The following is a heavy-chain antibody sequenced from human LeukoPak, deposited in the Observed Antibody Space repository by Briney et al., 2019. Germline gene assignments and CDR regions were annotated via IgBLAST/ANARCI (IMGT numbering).Heavy chain of an antibody. CDR1: GFTLGSYW. Sequence: GGSLRLSCAASGFTLGSYWMSWVRQAPGKGLEWLANIKQDGSEKYYVDSVKGRFTISRDNARNSLYLQMNSLRAEDTAVYYCARASFPVYDRSGNGGVYFDYRGQGALVTVSS. CDR2: IKQDGSEK. J-gene: IGHJ4*02. CDR3: ARASFPVYDRSGNGGVYFDY. D-gene: IGHD3-22*01. V-gene: IGHV3-7*01.